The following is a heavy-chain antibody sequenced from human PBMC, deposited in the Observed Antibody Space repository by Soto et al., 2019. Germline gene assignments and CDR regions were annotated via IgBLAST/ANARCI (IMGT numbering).Heavy chain of an antibody. CDR1: DPEFTFSSFA. Sequence: GGSLRLSCAASDPEFTFSSFAMHWVRQAPGKGLEWVSVISDDGDSKYYADSVKGRFTISRDSSMNMLYLQMNSLRADDTAVYYCVKKHYSSYCSGGNCYDFAYWGQGTLVTVSS. V-gene: IGHV3-30-3*02. D-gene: IGHD2-15*01. CDR3: VKKHYSSYCSGGNCYDFAY. CDR2: ISDDGDSK. J-gene: IGHJ4*02.